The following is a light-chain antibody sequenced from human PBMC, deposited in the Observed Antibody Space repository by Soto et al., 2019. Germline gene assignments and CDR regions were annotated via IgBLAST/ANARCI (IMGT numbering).Light chain of an antibody. CDR1: QSISNW. V-gene: IGKV1-5*03. Sequence: DIQMTQSPSTLSASVGDRVTITCRASQSISNWLAWFQQKPGQAPKLLIYKASYLETGVPSRFSGSGSGTEFTLTISSLQPDDFATYYCQQYNSYSWTFGQGTKVEIK. CDR2: KAS. J-gene: IGKJ1*01. CDR3: QQYNSYSWT.